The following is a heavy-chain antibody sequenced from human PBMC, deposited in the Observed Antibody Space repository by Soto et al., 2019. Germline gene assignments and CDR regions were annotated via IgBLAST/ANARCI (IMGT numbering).Heavy chain of an antibody. J-gene: IGHJ4*02. V-gene: IGHV3-30*18. Sequence: QVQLVESGGGVVQPGRSLRLSCAASGFTFSSYGMHWVRQAPGKGLEWVAVISYDGSNKYYADSVKGRFTISRDNSKNALYLQMNSLRAEDTAVYYCAKESCSSTSCYVVDCWGQGTLVTVSS. CDR3: AKESCSSTSCYVVDC. CDR2: ISYDGSNK. CDR1: GFTFSSYG. D-gene: IGHD2-2*01.